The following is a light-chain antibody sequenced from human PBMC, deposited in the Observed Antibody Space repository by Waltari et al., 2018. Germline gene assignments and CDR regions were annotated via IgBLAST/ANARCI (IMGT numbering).Light chain of an antibody. Sequence: EVVLTQSPGTLSLSPGERAALPCRASQSVSSDYLAWYQQKPGQAPRLLISVASNRATGIPDRFSGSGSGTDFTLTISRLEPEDFAVYYCQQHGSSPYTFGQGTKLEIK. CDR2: VAS. CDR3: QQHGSSPYT. CDR1: QSVSSDY. J-gene: IGKJ2*01. V-gene: IGKV3-20*01.